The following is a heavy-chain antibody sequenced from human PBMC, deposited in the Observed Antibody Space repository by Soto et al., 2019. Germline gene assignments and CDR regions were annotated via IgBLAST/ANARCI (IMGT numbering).Heavy chain of an antibody. V-gene: IGHV1-18*01. CDR2: ISAYNGNT. CDR1: GYTFTSYG. CDR3: ARYADEYDSSVRFDP. Sequence: ASVKVSCKASGYTFTSYGISWVRQAPGQGLEWMGWISAYNGNTNYAQKLQGRVTMTTDTSTSTAYMELRSLRSDDTAVYYCARYADEYDSSVRFDPWGQGTPVTVS. J-gene: IGHJ5*02. D-gene: IGHD3-22*01.